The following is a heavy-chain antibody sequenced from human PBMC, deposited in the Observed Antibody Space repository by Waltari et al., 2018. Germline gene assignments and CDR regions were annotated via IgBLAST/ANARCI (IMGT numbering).Heavy chain of an antibody. Sequence: QVQLQQWGAGLLKPSETLSLTCGVRGGSFSSYYWSWIRQSPGKGLEWIGEINHAGNIHYNPSFKSRVTMSIDTARNQFSLEVKSVIAADTAVYFCARISGLDYVTPMWGLGTVVTVSS. CDR3: ARISGLDYVTPM. D-gene: IGHD5-12*01. J-gene: IGHJ3*01. CDR2: INHAGNI. V-gene: IGHV4-34*01. CDR1: GGSFSSYY.